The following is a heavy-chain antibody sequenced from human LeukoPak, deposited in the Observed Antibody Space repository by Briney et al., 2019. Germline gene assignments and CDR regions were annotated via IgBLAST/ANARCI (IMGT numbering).Heavy chain of an antibody. J-gene: IGHJ6*03. CDR2: ISASGHYI. V-gene: IGHV3-23*01. D-gene: IGHD2-2*01. CDR3: ARDGSWGDYQFYFYMDV. CDR1: GFTFGSFA. Sequence: GGSLRLSCEASGFTFGSFAMSWVRQAPGKGLGWLSGISASGHYIYNANSVKGRFTISRDNSKNTLYIEMNSLRAEDTAVYYCARDGSWGDYQFYFYMDVWGKGTTVTVSS.